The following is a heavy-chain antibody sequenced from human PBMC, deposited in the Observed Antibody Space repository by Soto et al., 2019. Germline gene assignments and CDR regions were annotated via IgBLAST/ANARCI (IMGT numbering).Heavy chain of an antibody. V-gene: IGHV3-23*01. D-gene: IGHD6-19*01. Sequence: EVQLLESGGGLVQPGGSLRLSCAASGFTFSSYAMSWVRQAPGKGLEWVSAISGSGGSTYYADSVKGRFTISRDNSKNTLYLQMNSLRAEDTAVYYCALMGWDHVVQWLVQGFDYWGQGTLVTVSS. J-gene: IGHJ4*02. CDR2: ISGSGGST. CDR1: GFTFSSYA. CDR3: ALMGWDHVVQWLVQGFDY.